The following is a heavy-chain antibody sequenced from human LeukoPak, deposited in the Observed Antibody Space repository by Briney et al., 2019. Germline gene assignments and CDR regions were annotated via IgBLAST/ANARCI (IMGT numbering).Heavy chain of an antibody. V-gene: IGHV1-2*04. J-gene: IGHJ4*02. CDR1: GYTFTGYY. Sequence: ASVKVSCKASGYTFTGYYMHWVRQAPGQGLEWMGWINPNSGGTNYAQKFQGWVTMTRDTSISTAYMELSRLRSDDTAVYYCARDLRYYDSSGYLDYWGQGTLVTVSS. D-gene: IGHD3-22*01. CDR2: INPNSGGT. CDR3: ARDLRYYDSSGYLDY.